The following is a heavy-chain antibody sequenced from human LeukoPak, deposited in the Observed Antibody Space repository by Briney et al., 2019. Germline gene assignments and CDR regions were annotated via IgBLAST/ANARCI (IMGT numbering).Heavy chain of an antibody. J-gene: IGHJ4*02. CDR1: GGSISSYY. D-gene: IGHD3-10*01. CDR2: IYYTGST. Sequence: TSETLSLTCTISGGSISSYYWSWIRQPPGKGLEWIGSIYYTGSTTYNPSLKSRVTVSVDTSKNQFSLKLSSVTAADTAVYYCARHAPGYFDYWGQGALVTVSS. CDR3: ARHAPGYFDY. V-gene: IGHV4-59*08.